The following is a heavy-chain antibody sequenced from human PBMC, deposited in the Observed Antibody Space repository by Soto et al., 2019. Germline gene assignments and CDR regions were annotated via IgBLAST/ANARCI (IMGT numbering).Heavy chain of an antibody. Sequence: EAQLVESGGGLVQPGGSLRLSCAASGFTFSSYSMNWVRQAPGKGLEWVSYISSSSSTIYYADSVKGRFTISRDNAKNSLYLQMNSLRDEDTAVYDCAGNDFWSLSLGSGTEAGAYYYVMDVWGQGTTVTDSS. CDR2: ISSSSSTI. CDR1: GFTFSSYS. J-gene: IGHJ6*02. CDR3: AGNDFWSLSLGSGTEAGAYYYVMDV. V-gene: IGHV3-48*02. D-gene: IGHD3-3*01.